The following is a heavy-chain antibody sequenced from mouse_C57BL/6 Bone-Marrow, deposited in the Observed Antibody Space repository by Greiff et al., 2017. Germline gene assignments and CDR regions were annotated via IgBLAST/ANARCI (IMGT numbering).Heavy chain of an antibody. J-gene: IGHJ1*03. D-gene: IGHD1-1*01. Sequence: EVKLQQSGPELVKPGASVKISCKASGYTFTDYYMNWVKQSHGKSLEWIGDINPNNGGTSYNQKFKGKATLTVDKSSSTAYMELRSLTSEDSAVYYCARTVTWYFDVGGTGTTVTVSS. CDR1: GYTFTDYY. V-gene: IGHV1-26*01. CDR2: INPNNGGT. CDR3: ARTVTWYFDV.